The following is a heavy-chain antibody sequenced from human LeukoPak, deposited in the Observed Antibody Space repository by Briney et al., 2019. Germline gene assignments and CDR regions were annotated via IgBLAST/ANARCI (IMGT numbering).Heavy chain of an antibody. Sequence: PSQTLSLTCTVSGGSISSYYWSWIRQPAGKGLEWIGRIYTSGSTNYNPSLKSRVTMSVDTSKNQFSLKLSSVTAADTAVYYCAGEFNYYDSSGYYGYWGQGTLVTVSS. V-gene: IGHV4-4*07. D-gene: IGHD3-22*01. CDR1: GGSISSYY. J-gene: IGHJ4*02. CDR3: AGEFNYYDSSGYYGY. CDR2: IYTSGST.